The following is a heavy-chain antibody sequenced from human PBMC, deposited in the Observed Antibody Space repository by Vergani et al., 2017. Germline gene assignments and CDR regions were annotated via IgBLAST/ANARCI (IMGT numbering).Heavy chain of an antibody. D-gene: IGHD1-1*01. V-gene: IGHV3-11*04. CDR1: VFKFSDHY. J-gene: IGHJ6*02. Sequence: LAESGGGSVKPGGSLRLSCAASVFKFSDHYMSWIRQAPGKGLEWVSHISPGASTVSYTDSVTGRFTVSRDNDNNSLTLDMTTLRVEYTAVYYCAKNPGISTTRHYYAMDVWGQGTTVTVSS. CDR3: AKNPGISTTRHYYAMDV. CDR2: ISPGASTV.